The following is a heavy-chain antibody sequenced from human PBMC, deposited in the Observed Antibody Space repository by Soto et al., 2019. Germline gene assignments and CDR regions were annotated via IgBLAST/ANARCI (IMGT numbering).Heavy chain of an antibody. D-gene: IGHD2-2*01. CDR1: GYTFTSYG. CDR3: ARQGWLPAGGAFDI. J-gene: IGHJ3*02. V-gene: IGHV1-18*01. CDR2: ISAYNGNT. Sequence: ASVKVSCKASGYTFTSYGISWVRQAPGQGLEWMGWISAYNGNTNYAQKLQGRVAMTTDTSTSTAYMEMRSLRSDDTAVYYCARQGWLPAGGAFDIWGQGTMVTVSS.